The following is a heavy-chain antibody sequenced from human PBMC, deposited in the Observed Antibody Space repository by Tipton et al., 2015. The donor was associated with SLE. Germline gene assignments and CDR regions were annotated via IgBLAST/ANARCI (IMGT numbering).Heavy chain of an antibody. CDR3: ASTRDELYFDY. V-gene: IGHV4-34*01. CDR1: GGSLSGYY. Sequence: LRLSCAVYGGSLSGYYWTWIRQPPGKGLEWIGEINHSGSTNYNPSLKSRVTISVDTSKNQFSLKLRSVTAADTAVYYCASTRDELYFDYWGQGTLVTVSS. D-gene: IGHD1-26*01. CDR2: INHSGST. J-gene: IGHJ4*02.